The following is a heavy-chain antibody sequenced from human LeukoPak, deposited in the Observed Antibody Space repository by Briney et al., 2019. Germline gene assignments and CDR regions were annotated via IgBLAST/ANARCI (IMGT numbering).Heavy chain of an antibody. V-gene: IGHV3-21*01. CDR2: ISSSSSYI. Sequence: PGGSLRLSCAASGFTFSSYSMNWVRQAPGKGLEWVSSISSSSSYIYYADPVKGRFTISRDNAKNSLYLQMNSLRAEDTAVYYCARDGVVTVFDYWGQGTLVTVSS. CDR1: GFTFSSYS. D-gene: IGHD3-3*01. CDR3: ARDGVVTVFDY. J-gene: IGHJ4*02.